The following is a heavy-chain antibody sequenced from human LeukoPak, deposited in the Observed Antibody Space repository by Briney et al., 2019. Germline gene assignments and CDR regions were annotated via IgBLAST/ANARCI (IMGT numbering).Heavy chain of an antibody. J-gene: IGHJ4*02. Sequence: PGRSLRLSCAASGFTFSSYAMHWVRQAPGKGLEWVAVISYDGSNKYYADSVKGQFTISRDNSKNTLYLQMNSLRAEDTAVYYCAREPLPYSSSPGYFDYWGQGTLVTVSS. CDR2: ISYDGSNK. V-gene: IGHV3-30-3*01. CDR3: AREPLPYSSSPGYFDY. D-gene: IGHD6-6*01. CDR1: GFTFSSYA.